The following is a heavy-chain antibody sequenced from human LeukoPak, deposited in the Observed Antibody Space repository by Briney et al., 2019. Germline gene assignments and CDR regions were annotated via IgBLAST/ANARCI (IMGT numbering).Heavy chain of an antibody. V-gene: IGHV3-15*01. CDR2: IKSKAEGGTT. D-gene: IGHD3-22*01. CDR3: TTDRYYYDRSGDDY. CDR1: GFTFSYAW. J-gene: IGHJ4*02. Sequence: GRSPRLSCAASGFTFSYAWMSSVRQAPGQGLGWLGRIKSKAEGGTTDYAAPVKGRFTISRDGSQNTLYLQMSGLRTEDTAVYYCTTDRYYYDRSGDDYWGQGTLVTVSS.